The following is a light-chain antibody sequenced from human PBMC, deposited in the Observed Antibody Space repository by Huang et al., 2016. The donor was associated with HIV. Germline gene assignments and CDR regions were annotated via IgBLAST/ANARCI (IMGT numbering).Light chain of an antibody. V-gene: IGKV3-11*01. J-gene: IGKJ3*01. CDR1: QSVSIY. CDR3: QQRSNWRGT. Sequence: EIVLTQSPATLSLSPGERATLSCRASQSVSIYLAWYQQKPGQAPRLLIYDASNRATGIPARCSGSGSGTDFTLTISSLEPEDVAVYYCQQRSNWRGTFGPGTKVDIK. CDR2: DAS.